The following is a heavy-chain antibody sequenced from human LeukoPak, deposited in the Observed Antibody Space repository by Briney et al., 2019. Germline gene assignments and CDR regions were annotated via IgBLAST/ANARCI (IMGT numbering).Heavy chain of an antibody. CDR1: GFTFSSYA. Sequence: PGGSLRLSCAASGFTFSSYAMHWVRQAPGKGLEWVAVISYDGSNKYYADSVKGRFTISRDNSKDTLYLQMNSLRAEDTAVYYCARDPSYYDSSGYYYYWGQGTLVTVSS. J-gene: IGHJ4*02. D-gene: IGHD3-22*01. CDR2: ISYDGSNK. CDR3: ARDPSYYDSSGYYYY. V-gene: IGHV3-30-3*01.